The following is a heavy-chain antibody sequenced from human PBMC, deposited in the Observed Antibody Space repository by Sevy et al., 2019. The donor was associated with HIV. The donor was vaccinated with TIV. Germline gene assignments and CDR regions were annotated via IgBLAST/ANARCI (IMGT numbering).Heavy chain of an antibody. Sequence: GGSLRLSCAASGFTFSSSAMNWVRQAPGKGLEWVSGIIGSGFNTYYADSVKGRFTISRDNFKNTLYLQMNSLRVEDTAVYYCAKRSTSGWYGGDYFDYWGQGTLVTVSS. V-gene: IGHV3-23*01. CDR3: AKRSTSGWYGGDYFDY. CDR1: GFTFSSSA. CDR2: IIGSGFNT. D-gene: IGHD6-19*01. J-gene: IGHJ4*02.